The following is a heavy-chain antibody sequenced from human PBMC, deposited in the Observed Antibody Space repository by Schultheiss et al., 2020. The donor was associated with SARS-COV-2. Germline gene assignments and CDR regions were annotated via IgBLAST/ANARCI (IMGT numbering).Heavy chain of an antibody. J-gene: IGHJ4*02. D-gene: IGHD6-13*01. Sequence: GESLKISCAASGFTFSSYGMHWVRQAPGKGLEWVAVISYDGRNKYYADSVKGRFTISRDNSKNTLYLQMNSLRAEDTAVYYCAVGRMSSTWYAGDYWGQGTLVTVSS. V-gene: IGHV3-30*06. CDR3: AVGRMSSTWYAGDY. CDR2: ISYDGRNK. CDR1: GFTFSSYG.